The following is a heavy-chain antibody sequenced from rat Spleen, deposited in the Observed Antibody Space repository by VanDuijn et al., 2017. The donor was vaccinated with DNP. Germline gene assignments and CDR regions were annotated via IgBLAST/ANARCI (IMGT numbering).Heavy chain of an antibody. CDR2: RRNEARTYIT. J-gene: IGHJ4*01. CDR1: GFTFADFF. V-gene: IGHV7-6*01. CDR3: ATFEGRDA. Sequence: EVKLLESGGRLAQPGGSLRLSCAASGFTFADFFMSWIRQSPGKAPEWLSFRRNEARTYITEYSPSVKGRFTISRDNAKNTLYLQMDSLRSEDTATYYCATFEGRDAWGQGTSVTVSS. D-gene: IGHD1-11*01.